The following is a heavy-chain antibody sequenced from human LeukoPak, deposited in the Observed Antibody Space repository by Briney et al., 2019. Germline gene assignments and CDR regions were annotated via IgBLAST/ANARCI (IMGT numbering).Heavy chain of an antibody. CDR2: IYYSGST. J-gene: IGHJ4*02. V-gene: IGHV4-59*08. CDR1: GGSISSYY. CDR3: AGQVATITPRY. Sequence: SETLSLTCTVSGGSISSYYWSWIRQPPGKGLEWIGYIYYSGSTYYNPSLKSRVTISVDTSKNQFSLKLSSVTAADTAVYCCAGQVATITPRYWGQGTLVTVSS. D-gene: IGHD5-12*01.